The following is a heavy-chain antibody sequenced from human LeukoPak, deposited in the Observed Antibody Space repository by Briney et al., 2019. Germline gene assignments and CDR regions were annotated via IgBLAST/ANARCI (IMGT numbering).Heavy chain of an antibody. CDR1: GFTFSSYG. CDR3: ARARGYSYGYSDY. Sequence: HPGGSLRLSCAAPGFTFSSYGMNWVRRAPGKGLEWVSYMSSSSSNIYYADSVKGRFTISRDNAKNSLYLQMSSLRAEDTAVYYCARARGYSYGYSDYWGQGTLVTVSS. D-gene: IGHD5-18*01. V-gene: IGHV3-48*01. J-gene: IGHJ4*02. CDR2: MSSSSSNI.